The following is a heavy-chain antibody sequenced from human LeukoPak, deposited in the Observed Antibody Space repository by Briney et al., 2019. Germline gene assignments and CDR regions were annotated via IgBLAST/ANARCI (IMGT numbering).Heavy chain of an antibody. V-gene: IGHV3-30*18. CDR1: GFTFSSYG. CDR3: AKDIVVVPASISPPFYYYYGMDV. J-gene: IGHJ6*04. D-gene: IGHD2-2*01. Sequence: PGRYLRLSCAASGFTFSSYGMHWLRHAPGIGLEWVVVISYDGSSKYYADSGRVRFTISRDNSKNTMYLQMNSLRAEDTAVYYCAKDIVVVPASISPPFYYYYGMDVWGKGTTVTVSS. CDR2: ISYDGSSK.